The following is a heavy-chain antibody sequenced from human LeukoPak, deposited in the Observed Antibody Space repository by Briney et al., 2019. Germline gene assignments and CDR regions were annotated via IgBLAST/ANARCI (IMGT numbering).Heavy chain of an antibody. J-gene: IGHJ4*02. D-gene: IGHD4-23*01. Sequence: PGGSLKLSCAASGFPFSRYIMNWVRQAPGKGLEWVSSIRSTSSYIYYADSVKGRFTITRDNAKNSLYLQMNSLRAEDTAVYYCARDLGFTVVTGAFYYWGQGTLVTVSS. V-gene: IGHV3-21*01. CDR3: ARDLGFTVVTGAFYY. CDR1: GFPFSRYI. CDR2: IRSTSSYI.